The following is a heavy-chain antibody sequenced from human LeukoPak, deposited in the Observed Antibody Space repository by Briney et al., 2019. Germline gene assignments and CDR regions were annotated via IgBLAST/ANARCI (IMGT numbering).Heavy chain of an antibody. CDR3: ARDRPDTAMARH. CDR2: IIPIFGTA. CDR1: GGTFSSYA. Sequence: ASVKVSCKASGGTFSSYAISWVRQAPGQGLEWMGGIIPIFGTANYAQKFQGRVTITADESTSTAYMELSSLRSEDTAVYYCARDRPDTAMARHWGQGTLVTVSS. V-gene: IGHV1-69*13. J-gene: IGHJ4*02. D-gene: IGHD5-18*01.